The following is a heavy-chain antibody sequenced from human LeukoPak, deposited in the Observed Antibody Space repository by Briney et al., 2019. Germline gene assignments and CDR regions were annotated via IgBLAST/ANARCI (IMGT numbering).Heavy chain of an antibody. V-gene: IGHV3-11*01. D-gene: IGHD2-8*02. J-gene: IGHJ1*01. CDR1: GFTFSDYY. Sequence: GGSLRLSCAASGFTFSDYYMSWIRQAPGKGLEWVSYISSSGSTIYYADSVKGRFTISRDNSKNTLSLQMNSLRAEDTAVYHCAKGLVGTEYFQHWGQGTLVTVSS. CDR2: ISSSGSTI. CDR3: AKGLVGTEYFQH.